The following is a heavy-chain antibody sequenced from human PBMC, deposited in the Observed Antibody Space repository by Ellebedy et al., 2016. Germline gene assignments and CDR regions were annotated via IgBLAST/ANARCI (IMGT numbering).Heavy chain of an antibody. CDR3: ARNGVVVVAAFDY. D-gene: IGHD2-15*01. CDR1: GGSISSYY. J-gene: IGHJ4*02. V-gene: IGHV4-59*01. CDR2: IYYSGST. Sequence: SETLSLTCTVSGGSISSYYWSWIRQPPGKGLEWIGYIYYSGSTNYNPSLKSRVTISVDTSKNQFSLKLSSVTAADTAVYYCARNGVVVVAAFDYWGQGTLVTVSS.